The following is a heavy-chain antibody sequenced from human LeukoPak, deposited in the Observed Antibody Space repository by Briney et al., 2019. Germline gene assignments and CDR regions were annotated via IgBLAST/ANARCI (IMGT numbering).Heavy chain of an antibody. CDR3: ARLLLQQTHRFDP. J-gene: IGHJ5*02. CDR2: IYTSGST. D-gene: IGHD3-22*01. CDR1: GGSISSNY. Sequence: SETLSLTCTVSGGSISSNYWSWIRQPAGKGLEWIGRIYTSGSTNYNPSLKSRVSISVDKSKNQFSLKLSSVTAADTAVYYCARLLLQQTHRFDPWGQGTLVTVSS. V-gene: IGHV4-4*07.